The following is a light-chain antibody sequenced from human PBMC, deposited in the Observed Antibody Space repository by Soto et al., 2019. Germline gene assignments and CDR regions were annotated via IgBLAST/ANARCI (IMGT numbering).Light chain of an antibody. V-gene: IGLV2-14*03. CDR1: SSDVGGYNY. Sequence: QSALTQPASGSGFPGQSITISCTGTSSDVGGYNYVSWYQHHPGKAPKLMIYDVSNRPSGVSNRFSGSKSGNTASLTISGLQPEDEADYYCCSYTTSNTRQIVFGTGTRSPS. CDR2: DVS. J-gene: IGLJ1*01. CDR3: CSYTTSNTRQIV.